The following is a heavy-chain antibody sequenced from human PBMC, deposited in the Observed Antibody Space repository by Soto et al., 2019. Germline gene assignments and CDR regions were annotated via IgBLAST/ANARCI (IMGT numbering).Heavy chain of an antibody. D-gene: IGHD1-26*01. V-gene: IGHV4-31*03. CDR1: GGSISSGGYY. CDR3: ARGRVGATTKVFDY. Sequence: TLSLTCTVSGGSISSGGYYWSWIRQHPGKGLEWIGYIYYSGSTYYNPSLKSRVTISVDTSKNQFSLKLSSVTAADTAVYYCARGRVGATTKVFDYWGQGTLVTVSS. J-gene: IGHJ4*02. CDR2: IYYSGST.